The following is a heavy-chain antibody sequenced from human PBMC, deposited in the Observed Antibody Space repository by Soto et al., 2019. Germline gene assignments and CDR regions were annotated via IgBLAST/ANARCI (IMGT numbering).Heavy chain of an antibody. CDR1: GYTFTSYD. J-gene: IGHJ4*02. V-gene: IGHV1-8*01. CDR3: ARGKVVVAATRPKIYYFDY. D-gene: IGHD2-15*01. CDR2: MNPNSGNT. Sequence: GASVKVSCKASGYTFTSYDINWVRQATGQGLEWMGWMNPNSGNTGYAQKFQGRVTMTRNTSISTAYMELSSLRSEDTAAYYCARGKVVVAATRPKIYYFDYSGQHTLVTVSS.